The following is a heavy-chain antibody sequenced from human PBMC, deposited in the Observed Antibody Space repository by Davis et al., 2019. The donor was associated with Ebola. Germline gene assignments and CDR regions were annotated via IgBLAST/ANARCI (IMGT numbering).Heavy chain of an antibody. D-gene: IGHD5-24*01. CDR2: MNPNSGNT. V-gene: IGHV1-8*01. CDR3: ARAPSRDGYNFGGAFDI. Sequence: ASVKVSCKASGYTFTSYDINWVRQATGQGLEWMGWMNPNSGNTGYAQKFQGRVTMTRNTSISTAYMELSSLRSEDTAVYYCARAPSRDGYNFGGAFDIWGQGTMVTVSS. CDR1: GYTFTSYD. J-gene: IGHJ3*02.